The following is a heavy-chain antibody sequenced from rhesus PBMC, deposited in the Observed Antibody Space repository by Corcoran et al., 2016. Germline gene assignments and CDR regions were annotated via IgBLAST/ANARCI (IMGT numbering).Heavy chain of an antibody. CDR3: ARSKSGYYTEGDFDY. V-gene: IGHV1-200*01. J-gene: IGHJ4*01. CDR1: GYTFTSYS. Sequence: QFQLVQSGAAVTKPGASVKLSCKASGYTFTSYSIHLVRQAPGQGLEWVGWINPNKGNTGYAQKCKDRVTKTRDTSTSTAYMELSSLRSEDTAVYYCARSKSGYYTEGDFDYWGQGVLVTVSS. CDR2: INPNKGNT. D-gene: IGHD3-28*01.